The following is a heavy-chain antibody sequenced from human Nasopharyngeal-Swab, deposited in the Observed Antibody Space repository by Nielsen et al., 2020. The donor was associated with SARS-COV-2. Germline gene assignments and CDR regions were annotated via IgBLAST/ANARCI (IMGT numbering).Heavy chain of an antibody. V-gene: IGHV3-74*01. D-gene: IGHD7-27*01. CDR3: ARDFDKTGD. Sequence: GVLKISCAVSGFTFSDHWIHWVRQVPGKGLVWVSRINIDGSRTGYADSVKGRFTISRDNAKNTVYLQMNGLRVEDTALYYCARDFDKTGDWGQGTLVTVSS. CDR2: INIDGSRT. CDR1: GFTFSDHW. J-gene: IGHJ4*02.